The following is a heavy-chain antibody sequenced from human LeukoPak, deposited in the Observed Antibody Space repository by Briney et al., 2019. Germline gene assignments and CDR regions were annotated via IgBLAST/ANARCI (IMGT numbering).Heavy chain of an antibody. Sequence: GGSLRLSCAASGFTLRSHDMSWVRQAPGKGLEWVSGISGSGGSTFYADYVKGRFTISRDNSKNTLYLQMNGLRVEDTAIYYCVREGPRGLAFDIWGQGTMVTVSS. CDR2: ISGSGGST. J-gene: IGHJ3*02. CDR1: GFTLRSHD. V-gene: IGHV3-23*01. CDR3: VREGPRGLAFDI.